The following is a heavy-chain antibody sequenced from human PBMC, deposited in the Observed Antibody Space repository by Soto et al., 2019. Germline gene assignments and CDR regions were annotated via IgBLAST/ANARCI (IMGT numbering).Heavy chain of an antibody. V-gene: IGHV1-69*06. CDR2: IIPIFGTA. CDR3: ARDVGMITFGGVIAPGDYYYGMDV. CDR1: GGTFSSYA. Sequence: ASVKVSCKASGGTFSSYAISWVRQAPGQGLEWMGGIIPIFGTANYAQKFQGRVTITADKSTSTAYMELSSLRSEDTAVYYCARDVGMITFGGVIAPGDYYYGMDVWGQGTTVTVSS. J-gene: IGHJ6*02. D-gene: IGHD3-16*02.